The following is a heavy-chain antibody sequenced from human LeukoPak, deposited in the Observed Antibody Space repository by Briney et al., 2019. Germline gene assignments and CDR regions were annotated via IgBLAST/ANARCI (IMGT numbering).Heavy chain of an antibody. CDR3: ASIVYSGYDSNDY. CDR2: ISSRSSYI. J-gene: IGHJ4*02. CDR1: GFTFSNFA. Sequence: GGSLRLSCSASGFTFSNFAMSWVRQAPGKGLEWVSSISSRSSYIYYAGSVKGRFTISRDNAKNSLYLQMNSLRAEDTAVYYCASIVYSGYDSNDYWGQGTLVTVSS. V-gene: IGHV3-21*01. D-gene: IGHD5-12*01.